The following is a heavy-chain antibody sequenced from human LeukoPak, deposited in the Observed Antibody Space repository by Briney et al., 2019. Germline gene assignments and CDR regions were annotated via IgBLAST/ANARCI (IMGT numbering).Heavy chain of an antibody. CDR1: GFTFSSYS. J-gene: IGHJ4*02. D-gene: IGHD1-26*01. CDR3: ARDRGSYSSFDY. CDR2: ITSSSSYI. Sequence: GGSLRLSCAASGFTFSSYSMNWVRQAPGKGLECVSSITSSSSYIYYADSVKGRFTISRDNPKNSLYLQMNSLRAEDTAVYYCARDRGSYSSFDYWGQGTLVTVSS. V-gene: IGHV3-21*01.